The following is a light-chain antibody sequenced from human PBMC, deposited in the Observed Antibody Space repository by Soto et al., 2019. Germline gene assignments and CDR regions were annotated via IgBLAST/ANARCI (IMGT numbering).Light chain of an antibody. V-gene: IGKV3-15*01. CDR1: QRIDNY. CDR3: QQYDKWPYT. J-gene: IGKJ2*01. CDR2: GAF. Sequence: MTQSPSSLSASVGDRVSITCRPSQRIDNYLNWYQQKPGQAPRLLIYGAFIRAPGFPVTFRGTGSGSEFTLTISSLQSEDGALYYCQQYDKWPYTFGQGTNLEIK.